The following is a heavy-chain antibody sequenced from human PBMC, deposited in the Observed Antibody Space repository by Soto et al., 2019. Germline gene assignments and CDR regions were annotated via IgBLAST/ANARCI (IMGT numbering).Heavy chain of an antibody. CDR3: ARVVVVIPPGYYYAMDV. D-gene: IGHD3-22*01. V-gene: IGHV1-24*01. CDR2: FDPENGGT. J-gene: IGHJ6*02. CDR1: GYTLTELS. Sequence: ASLKVSCKVSGYTLTELSMYWVRQSPAKGREWMGGFDPENGGTIYAQQFQGRVTMTEDASTDTAYMELSSLRSEDTAVYYCARVVVVIPPGYYYAMDVWGQGTTVTVSS.